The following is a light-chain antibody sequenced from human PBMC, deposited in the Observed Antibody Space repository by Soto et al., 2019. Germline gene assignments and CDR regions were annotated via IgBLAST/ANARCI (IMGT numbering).Light chain of an antibody. CDR2: DVS. CDR3: QQFNTYPALT. J-gene: IGKJ4*01. Sequence: AIQLTQSPSSLSASVGDRVTITCRASQGISSALAWYQQKPGKSPNLLIYDVSSLESGVPSRFSGCGSGTDFTLTISSLQPDDFATYYCQQFNTYPALTFGGGTKVEIK. CDR1: QGISSA. V-gene: IGKV1-13*02.